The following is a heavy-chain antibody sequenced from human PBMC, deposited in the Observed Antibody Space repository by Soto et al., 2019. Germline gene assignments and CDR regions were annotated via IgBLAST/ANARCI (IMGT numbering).Heavy chain of an antibody. Sequence: PSETLSLTCTVSGCSISSYYWSWIRQPPGKGLEWIGYIYYSGSTNYNPSLKSRVTISVDTSKNQFSLKLSSVTAADTAVYYCASQPGLYCSGGSCHPDDAFDIWGQGTMVTVSS. D-gene: IGHD2-15*01. J-gene: IGHJ3*02. V-gene: IGHV4-59*08. CDR2: IYYSGST. CDR3: ASQPGLYCSGGSCHPDDAFDI. CDR1: GCSISSYY.